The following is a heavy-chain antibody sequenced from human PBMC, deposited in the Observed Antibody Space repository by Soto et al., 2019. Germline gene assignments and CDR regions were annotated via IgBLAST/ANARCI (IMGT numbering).Heavy chain of an antibody. J-gene: IGHJ6*02. CDR3: ARRVRYRGYDERYYYYYGRDV. D-gene: IGHD5-12*01. Sequence: GASVKVTCRDSGYTLTGRGISRARRGARQGLEWMGWISAYNGNTNYAQKLQGRVTMTTDTSTSTAYMELRSLRSGDTAVYYCARRVRYRGYDERYYYYYGRDVWGQGTTVTDSS. CDR1: GYTLTGRG. CDR2: ISAYNGNT. V-gene: IGHV1-18*01.